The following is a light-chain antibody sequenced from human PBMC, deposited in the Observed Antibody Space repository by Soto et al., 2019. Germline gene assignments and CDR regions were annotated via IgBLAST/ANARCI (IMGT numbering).Light chain of an antibody. Sequence: DIVLAQSPGTLSLSPGERATLSCRASQSVSNSYLAWYQQKPGQAPRLLVYGTSTRATGIPDRFSGSGSGTDFTLTISRLEPEDFAMYYCQQYNTLPLFTFGPGTRVDIK. J-gene: IGKJ3*01. CDR3: QQYNTLPLFT. V-gene: IGKV3-20*01. CDR2: GTS. CDR1: QSVSNSY.